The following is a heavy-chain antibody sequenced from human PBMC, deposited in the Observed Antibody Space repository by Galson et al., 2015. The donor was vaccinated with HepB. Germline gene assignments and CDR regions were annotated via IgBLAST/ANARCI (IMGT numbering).Heavy chain of an antibody. CDR1: GFTFSTYY. V-gene: IGHV3-11*06. J-gene: IGHJ4*02. CDR3: ARDQMARGYIFEY. Sequence: SLRLSCAASGFTFSTYYMSWVRQAPGKGLEWVSYISSGSSYTYYADSVKGRFTISRDNAKISLYLQMNSLRAEDTAVYYCARDQMARGYIFEYWGQGTLVTVSS. CDR2: ISSGSSYT. D-gene: IGHD5-12*01.